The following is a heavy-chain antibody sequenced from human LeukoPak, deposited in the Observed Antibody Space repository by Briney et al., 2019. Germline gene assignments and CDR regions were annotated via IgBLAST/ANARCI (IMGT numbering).Heavy chain of an antibody. CDR1: GYTFTGYY. CDR3: SRAATFGGVMNFDY. D-gene: IGHD3-16*01. V-gene: IGHV1-2*02. J-gene: IGHJ4*02. CDR2: INPNSGGT. Sequence: ASVKVSCKSSGYTFTGYYMHWVRQAPGQGLEWMGWINPNSGGTNYAQKFQGRVTMTRDTSISTAYMELSRLRSDDTAVYYCSRAATFGGVMNFDYWGQGTLVTVSS.